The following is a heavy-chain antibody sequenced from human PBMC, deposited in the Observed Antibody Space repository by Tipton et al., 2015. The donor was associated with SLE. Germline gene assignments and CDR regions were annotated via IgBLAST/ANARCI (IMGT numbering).Heavy chain of an antibody. Sequence: TLSLTCTVSGGSISSSTYYWGWIRQPPGKGLEWIGGIHYSGSTYHNPSLKSRVTISVDTSKNQFSLKLSSVTAADAAVYYCAREVGPIAAAGTDGMDVWGQGTTVTVSS. CDR1: GGSISSSTYY. CDR3: AREVGPIAAAGTDGMDV. D-gene: IGHD6-13*01. V-gene: IGHV4-39*02. CDR2: IHYSGST. J-gene: IGHJ6*02.